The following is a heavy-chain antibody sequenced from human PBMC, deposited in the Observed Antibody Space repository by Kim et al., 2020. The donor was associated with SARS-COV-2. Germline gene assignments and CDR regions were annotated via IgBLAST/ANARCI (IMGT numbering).Heavy chain of an antibody. D-gene: IGHD1-26*01. CDR1: GHTLTKND. CDR2: MNPNNGDT. J-gene: IGHJ5*02. V-gene: IGHV1-8*01. Sequence: ASVKVSCKASGHTLTKNDIHWVRQATGQGLEWMGWMNPNNGDTVYARRFQDRVTMTRDTSVSTAYMELSSLSPEDTAVYYCARMWDSGHLEDTWGQGTLV. CDR3: ARMWDSGHLEDT.